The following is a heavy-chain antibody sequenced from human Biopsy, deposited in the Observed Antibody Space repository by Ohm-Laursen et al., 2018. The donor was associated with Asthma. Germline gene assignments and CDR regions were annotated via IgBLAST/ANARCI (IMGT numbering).Heavy chain of an antibody. V-gene: IGHV1-18*01. Sequence: ASVKVSCKTSGYTFNSAGITWVRQAPGQGLEWMGWISVYNGNTKVAQKLQDRVTMITDASASTAYIELRSLRSDDTAVYFCARAVDYSHYYGIDVWGQGTTVTVS. D-gene: IGHD3-10*01. CDR2: ISVYNGNT. CDR1: GYTFNSAG. J-gene: IGHJ6*02. CDR3: ARAVDYSHYYGIDV.